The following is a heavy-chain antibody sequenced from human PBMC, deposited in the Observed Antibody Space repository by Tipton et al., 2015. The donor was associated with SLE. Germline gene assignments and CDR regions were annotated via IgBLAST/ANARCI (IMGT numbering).Heavy chain of an antibody. CDR1: GFTFTNYA. CDR2: SSGSGGST. CDR3: AKESPDYYYMDV. J-gene: IGHJ6*03. V-gene: IGHV3-23*01. Sequence: SLRLSCAASGFTFTNYAMSWVRQAPGKGLEWVSASSGSGGSTYYADSVKGRFTISRDNSQNTLYLQMNSLRADDTAVYYCAKESPDYYYMDVWGKGTTVTVSS.